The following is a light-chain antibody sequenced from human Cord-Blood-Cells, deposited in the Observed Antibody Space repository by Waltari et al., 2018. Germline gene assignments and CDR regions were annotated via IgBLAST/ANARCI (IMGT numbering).Light chain of an antibody. CDR1: RSNIGSNP. CDR2: RNN. J-gene: IGLJ1*01. Sequence: QSVLTQPPSASGTPGQRVTIPCSGSRSNIGSNPLTWYQQLPGTAPKLLIYRNNQRPSGVPDRFSGSKSGTSASLAISGLQAEDEADYYCAAWDDSLNGYVFGTGTKVTVL. CDR3: AAWDDSLNGYV. V-gene: IGLV1-44*01.